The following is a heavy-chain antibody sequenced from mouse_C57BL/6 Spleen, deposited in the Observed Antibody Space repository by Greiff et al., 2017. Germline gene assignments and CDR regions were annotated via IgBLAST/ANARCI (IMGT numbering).Heavy chain of an antibody. CDR2: IDPSDSET. D-gene: IGHD1-1*02. CDR1: GYTFTSYW. J-gene: IGHJ4*01. V-gene: IGHV1-52*01. Sequence: QVQLQQPGAELVRPGSSVKLSCKASGYTFTSYWMHWVKQRPIQGLEGIGNIDPSDSETHYNQKFKDKATLTVDKSSSTAYMQLSSLTSEDSAVYYCARHYGVMDYWGQGTSVTVSS. CDR3: ARHYGVMDY.